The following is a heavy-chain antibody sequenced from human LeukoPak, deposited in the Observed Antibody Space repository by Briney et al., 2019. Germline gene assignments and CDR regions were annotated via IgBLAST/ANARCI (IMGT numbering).Heavy chain of an antibody. Sequence: GGSLRLPCAASGITFTNAWMSWVRQAPGKGLEWVGRIKTKTDGGTTDYSAPVKGRFTISRDDSKNTLYLQMNSLKTEDTAVYYCTTDGYYYDTFDSWGQGTLVTVSS. D-gene: IGHD3-22*01. CDR3: TTDGYYYDTFDS. CDR2: IKTKTDGGTT. V-gene: IGHV3-15*01. CDR1: GITFTNAW. J-gene: IGHJ4*02.